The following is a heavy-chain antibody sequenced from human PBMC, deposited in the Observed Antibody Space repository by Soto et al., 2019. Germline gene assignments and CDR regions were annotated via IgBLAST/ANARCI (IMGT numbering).Heavy chain of an antibody. CDR1: GYSFTSYW. D-gene: IGHD3-22*01. CDR3: ARLELGSSMIVVVIPYAFDI. CDR2: IYPGDSDT. Sequence: PGESLKISCKGSGYSFTSYWIGWVRQMPGKGLEWMGIIYPGDSDTRYSPSFQGQVTISADKSISTAYLQWSSLKASDTAMYYCARLELGSSMIVVVIPYAFDIWGQGTMVTVSS. J-gene: IGHJ3*02. V-gene: IGHV5-51*01.